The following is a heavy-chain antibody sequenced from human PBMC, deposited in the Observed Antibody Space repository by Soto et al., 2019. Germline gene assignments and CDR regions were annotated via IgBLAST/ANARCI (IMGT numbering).Heavy chain of an antibody. Sequence: HPGGSLRLSCAASGFTFSSYSMNWVRQAPGKGLEWVSYISSSSSTIYYADSVKGRFTISRDNAKNSLYLQMNSLRAEDTAVCYCARDRSWYRGYYYYMDVWGKGTTVTVSS. J-gene: IGHJ6*03. CDR3: ARDRSWYRGYYYYMDV. D-gene: IGHD6-13*01. CDR1: GFTFSSYS. CDR2: ISSSSSTI. V-gene: IGHV3-48*01.